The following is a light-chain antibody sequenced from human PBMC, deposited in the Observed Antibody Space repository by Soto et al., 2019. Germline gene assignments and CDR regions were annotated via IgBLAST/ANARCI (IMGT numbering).Light chain of an antibody. CDR2: DAS. CDR1: QSISSW. V-gene: IGKV1-5*01. CDR3: QQYNSYSPWT. Sequence: DIQLTQSPSTLSASVGDRVTITCRASQSISSWLAWYQQKAGKAPKLLIYDASSLQSGVPSRFSGRGSGTEYTLTISGLQPDDVATYYCQQYNSYSPWTFGHGTKVDIK. J-gene: IGKJ1*01.